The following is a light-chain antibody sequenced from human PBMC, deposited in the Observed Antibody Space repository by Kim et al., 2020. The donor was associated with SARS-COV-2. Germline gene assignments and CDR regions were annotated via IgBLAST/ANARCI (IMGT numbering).Light chain of an antibody. J-gene: IGKJ2*01. Sequence: PGDRVTLSCRACQSVSSSYLTWYQQKPGQAPTLLIYDASTSPTDIPPRFSGIGSVPNFTLTISSLRPEDLAVYYCQHLEYTFVQAAKLEV. CDR2: DAS. CDR3: QHLEYT. CDR1: QSVSSSY. V-gene: IGKV3D-7*01.